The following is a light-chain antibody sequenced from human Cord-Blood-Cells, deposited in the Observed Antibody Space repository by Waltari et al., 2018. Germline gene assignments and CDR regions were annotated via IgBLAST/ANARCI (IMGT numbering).Light chain of an antibody. Sequence: QSALTQPASVYGSPGQSITISCTGTSSDVGGYNYVSWYQQHPGKAPKLMIYEVSNRPSGVSNRFSGSKSGNTASLTVSGLQADDEADYYCSSYTSSSTYVFGTGTKVTVL. CDR1: SSDVGGYNY. V-gene: IGLV2-14*01. CDR3: SSYTSSSTYV. CDR2: EVS. J-gene: IGLJ1*01.